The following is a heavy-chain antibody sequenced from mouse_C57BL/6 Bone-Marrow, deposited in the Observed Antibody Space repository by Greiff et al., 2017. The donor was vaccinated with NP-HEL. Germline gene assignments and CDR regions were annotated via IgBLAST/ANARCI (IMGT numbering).Heavy chain of an antibody. CDR3: AKNWKDSYAMDY. CDR2: IWRGGST. CDR1: GFSLTSYG. V-gene: IGHV2-5*01. J-gene: IGHJ4*01. Sequence: VQLQQSGPGLVQPSQSLSITCTVSGFSLTSYGVHWVRQSPGQGLEWLGVIWRGGSTDYYAAFMYSMSITKDNSKSQVFFKLNSLQTDDTAIYYCAKNWKDSYAMDYWGQGTSVTVSS.